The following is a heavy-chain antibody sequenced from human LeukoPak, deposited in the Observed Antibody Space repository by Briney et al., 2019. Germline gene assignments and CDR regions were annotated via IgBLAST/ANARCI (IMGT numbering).Heavy chain of an antibody. CDR1: GGSISSGSYY. D-gene: IGHD4-23*01. V-gene: IGHV4-61*02. J-gene: IGHJ6*02. CDR3: ARDHTVVTPIDYYYYGMDV. Sequence: PSETLSLTCTVSGGSISSGSYYWSWIRQPAGKGLEWIGRIYTRGSTNYNPSLKSRVTISVDTSKNQFSLKLSSVTAADTAVYYCARDHTVVTPIDYYYYGMDVWGQGTTVTVSS. CDR2: IYTRGST.